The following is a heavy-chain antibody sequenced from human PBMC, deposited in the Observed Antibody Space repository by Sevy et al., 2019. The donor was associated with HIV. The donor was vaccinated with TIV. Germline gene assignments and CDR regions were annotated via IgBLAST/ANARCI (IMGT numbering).Heavy chain of an antibody. CDR3: AGLRVIASAPYYFDY. CDR2: ISSGNTYT. Sequence: GGSLRLSCAASGLIFSDYYMGRVRQAPGKGLEWVADISSGNTYTNYADSVKGRFTISRDNAKKSLYLQMNTLRAEDTAVYYCAGLRVIASAPYYFDYWGQGALVTVSS. CDR1: GLIFSDYY. J-gene: IGHJ4*02. V-gene: IGHV3-11*03. D-gene: IGHD2-21*01.